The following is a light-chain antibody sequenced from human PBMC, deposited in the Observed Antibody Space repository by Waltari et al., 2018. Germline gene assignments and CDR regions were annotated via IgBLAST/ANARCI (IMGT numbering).Light chain of an antibody. V-gene: IGLV2-14*01. CDR3: NSYTSTSTRVV. Sequence: QSALTQPASVSGSPGQSITISCTGTSNAVGAYNYVSWYQQHPGKAPKLMIYEVSNRPSGVSSRFSGSKSGNTASLTISGLQAEDEADYYCNSYTSTSTRVVFGGGTKLTVL. J-gene: IGLJ3*02. CDR2: EVS. CDR1: SNAVGAYNY.